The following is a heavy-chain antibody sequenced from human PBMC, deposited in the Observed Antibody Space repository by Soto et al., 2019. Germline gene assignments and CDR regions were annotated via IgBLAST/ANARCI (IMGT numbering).Heavy chain of an antibody. D-gene: IGHD2-2*01. CDR1: GYTFTSYG. V-gene: IGHV1-18*04. CDR3: ARDGSTSYYYYYGMDV. Sequence: EASVKVSCKASGYTFTSYGISWVRQAPGQGLEWMGWISAYNGNTNYAQKLQGRVTMTTDTSTSTAYMELRSLRSDDTAVYYCARDGSTSYYYYYGMDVWGQGTTVPVSS. J-gene: IGHJ6*02. CDR2: ISAYNGNT.